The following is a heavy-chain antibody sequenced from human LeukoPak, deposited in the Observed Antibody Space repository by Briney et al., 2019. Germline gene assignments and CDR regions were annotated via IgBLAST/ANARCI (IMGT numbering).Heavy chain of an antibody. J-gene: IGHJ6*03. D-gene: IGHD3-3*01. CDR2: IKSKTDGGTT. CDR1: GFTFSNAW. Sequence: PVGSLRLSCAASGFTFSNAWMSWLRQAPGTGLEWVGHIKSKTDGGTTDYAAPVKGRFTISRDDSNNTLYLQMNSLNTEDTAVYYCTTENYDYAFWSGHYYYYYMDVWGKGTTVTVSS. V-gene: IGHV3-15*01. CDR3: TTENYDYAFWSGHYYYYYMDV.